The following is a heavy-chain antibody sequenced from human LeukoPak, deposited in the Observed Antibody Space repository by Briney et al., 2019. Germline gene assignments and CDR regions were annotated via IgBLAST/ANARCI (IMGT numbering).Heavy chain of an antibody. V-gene: IGHV3-7*01. CDR2: IKEDGSEK. Sequence: PGGSLRLSCAASGFTFSAYWMRWVRQAPGKGLEWVASIKEDGSEKYYVDSVKGPFTISRDNAKNSLYLQMNSLRAEDTAVYYCARLTLSANDWCYDYWGQGTLVTVSS. CDR1: GFTFSAYW. CDR3: ARLTLSANDWCYDY. D-gene: IGHD5-12*01. J-gene: IGHJ4*02.